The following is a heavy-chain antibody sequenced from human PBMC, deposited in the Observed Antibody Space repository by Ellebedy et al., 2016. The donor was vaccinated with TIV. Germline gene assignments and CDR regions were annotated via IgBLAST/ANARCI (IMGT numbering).Heavy chain of an antibody. V-gene: IGHV3-48*02. Sequence: GESLKISCAASGFTFSSYSMNWVRQAPGKGLEWVSYISTRISTTYYADSVKGRFTISRDNAKNSLYLQMNGLRDEDTAVYYCARDRFPGIAVAGTWFDPWGQGTLVTVSS. CDR3: ARDRFPGIAVAGTWFDP. J-gene: IGHJ5*02. D-gene: IGHD6-19*01. CDR1: GFTFSSYS. CDR2: ISTRISTT.